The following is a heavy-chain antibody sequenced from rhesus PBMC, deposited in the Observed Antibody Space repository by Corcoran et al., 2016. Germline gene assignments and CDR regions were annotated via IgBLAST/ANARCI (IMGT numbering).Heavy chain of an antibody. CDR3: ASVPRN. V-gene: IGHV4-169*02. CDR1: GGSISSSY. CDR2: IYGGGSST. J-gene: IGHJ4*01. Sequence: QLQLQESGPGLVKPSETLSVTCAVSGGSISSSYWSGIRQAPWKGLEWIGYIYGGGSSTNYNPSLKSRVTLSVDTSKNQLSLKLSSVTAADTAVYYCASVPRNWGQGVLVTVSS.